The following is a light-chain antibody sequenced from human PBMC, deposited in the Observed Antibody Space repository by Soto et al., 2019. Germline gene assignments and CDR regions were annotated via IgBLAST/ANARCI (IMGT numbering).Light chain of an antibody. CDR2: EVS. CDR3: SSYTTTTRL. J-gene: IGLJ3*02. Sequence: QSALTQPASVSGSPGQSITISCTGTSSDIGSNNYVSWFQQRPGKAPTLIIYEVSNRPSGVSTHVSGSKSGNTASLTISGLLPEDEAEYYCSSYTTTTRLFGGGTQLTVL. CDR1: SSDIGSNNY. V-gene: IGLV2-14*01.